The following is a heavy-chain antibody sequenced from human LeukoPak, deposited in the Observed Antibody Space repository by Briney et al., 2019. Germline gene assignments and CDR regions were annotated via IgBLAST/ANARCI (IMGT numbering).Heavy chain of an antibody. CDR3: ARGHDYYYDSSGYYFGSRFDP. CDR2: IYTSGST. CDR1: GGSISSGSYY. V-gene: IGHV4-61*02. Sequence: SQTLSLTCAVSGGSISSGSYYWSWIRQPAGKGLEWIGRIYTSGSTNYNPSLKSRVTISVDTSKDQFSLKLSSVTAADTAVYYCARGHDYYYDSSGYYFGSRFDPWGQGTLVTVSS. J-gene: IGHJ5*02. D-gene: IGHD3-22*01.